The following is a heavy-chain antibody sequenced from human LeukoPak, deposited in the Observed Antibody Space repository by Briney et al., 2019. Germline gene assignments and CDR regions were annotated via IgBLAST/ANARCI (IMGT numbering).Heavy chain of an antibody. V-gene: IGHV3-23*01. CDR2: ITGNTDST. D-gene: IGHD7-27*01. CDR3: ARNWGFAY. CDR1: ALPFRSSA. Sequence: GGSLTLSCSLLALPFRSSAMHWVRQAPGKGLGCVSTITGNTDSTSCAGSVKGRFTVSRDNSKNTMFVQKNSLRADDTAVYYCARNWGFAYWGEGAPVTVSS. J-gene: IGHJ4*02.